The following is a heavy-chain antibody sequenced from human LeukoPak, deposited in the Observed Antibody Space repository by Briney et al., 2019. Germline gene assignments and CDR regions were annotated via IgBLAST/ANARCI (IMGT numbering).Heavy chain of an antibody. D-gene: IGHD6-6*01. V-gene: IGHV1-8*03. Sequence: ASVNVSRKASGYTFTRYDINWVRQATGQGLEWMGWMNPNSGNTGYAQKFQGRVTITRSTSISTAYMELSSLRPEDTAVYYCARGAGSSSYNYWGQGTLVTVSS. CDR2: MNPNSGNT. J-gene: IGHJ4*02. CDR3: ARGAGSSSYNY. CDR1: GYTFTRYD.